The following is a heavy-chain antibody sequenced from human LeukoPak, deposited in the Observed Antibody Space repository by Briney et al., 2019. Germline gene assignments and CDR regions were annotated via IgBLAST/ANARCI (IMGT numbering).Heavy chain of an antibody. Sequence: GGSLRLSCTASKFTFSHYGMQWVRQAPGKGLEWVAVISSDGSVKVYADSVKGRFTLSRDNSINTVDLQMNSLRAEDTAVYYCVKEYHSRGFGAYFDYWGQGTLVTVSS. V-gene: IGHV3-30*18. CDR2: ISSDGSVK. J-gene: IGHJ4*02. D-gene: IGHD3-3*01. CDR3: VKEYHSRGFGAYFDY. CDR1: KFTFSHYG.